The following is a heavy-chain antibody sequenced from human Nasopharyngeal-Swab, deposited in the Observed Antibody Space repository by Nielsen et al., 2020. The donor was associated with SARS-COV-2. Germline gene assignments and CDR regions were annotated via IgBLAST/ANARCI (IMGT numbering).Heavy chain of an antibody. J-gene: IGHJ6*02. Sequence: GESLKISCKASGYGFSTSWIGWVRQRPGKGLEWMGIIYPGDSDTKYSPSFEGQVTISADKSISTAYLQWSSLKASDTAMYYCVRPEGVATSFKYYFQYGMDVWGQGTMVTVPS. CDR3: VRPEGVATSFKYYFQYGMDV. CDR1: GYGFSTSW. V-gene: IGHV5-51*01. D-gene: IGHD5-12*01. CDR2: IYPGDSDT.